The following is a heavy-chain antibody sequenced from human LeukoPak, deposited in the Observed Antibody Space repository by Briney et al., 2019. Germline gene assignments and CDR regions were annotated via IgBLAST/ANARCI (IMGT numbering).Heavy chain of an antibody. V-gene: IGHV1-46*01. CDR2: IYPSDGST. CDR1: GYSFTSNY. D-gene: IGHD1-26*01. J-gene: IGHJ4*02. CDR3: ARDQSIVGASSFDY. Sequence: ASVKVSCKASGYSFTSNYIHWVRQAPGQGLEWMGMIYPSDGSTSYAQKFQGRVTVTRDTSTSTAYMELRSLRSDDTAMYYCARDQSIVGASSFDYWGQGTLVTVSS.